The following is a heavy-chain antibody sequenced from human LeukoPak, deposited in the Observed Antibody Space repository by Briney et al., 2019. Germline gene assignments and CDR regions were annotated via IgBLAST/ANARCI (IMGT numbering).Heavy chain of an antibody. CDR3: AKAPYSGYDVFDY. CDR1: GFTFRSYG. Sequence: PGGSLRLSCAASGFTFRSYGMHWVRKAPGKGLEWVAFIRYDGSNKYYADSVKGRFTISRDNSKNTLYLQMNSLRAEDTAVYYCAKAPYSGYDVFDYWGQGTLVTVSS. J-gene: IGHJ4*02. D-gene: IGHD5-12*01. V-gene: IGHV3-30*02. CDR2: IRYDGSNK.